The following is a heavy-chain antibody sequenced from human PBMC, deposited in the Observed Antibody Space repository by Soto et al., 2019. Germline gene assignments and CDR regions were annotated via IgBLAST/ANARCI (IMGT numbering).Heavy chain of an antibody. CDR2: ISGSGGST. CDR3: AKVIGLGYCSGGSCYSLAFDI. Sequence: GGSLRLSCAASGFTFSSYAMSWVRQAPGRGLEWVSAISGSGGSTYYADSVKGRFTISRDNSKNTLYLQMNSLRAEDTAVYYCAKVIGLGYCSGGSCYSLAFDIWGQGTMVTVSS. D-gene: IGHD2-15*01. J-gene: IGHJ3*02. CDR1: GFTFSSYA. V-gene: IGHV3-23*01.